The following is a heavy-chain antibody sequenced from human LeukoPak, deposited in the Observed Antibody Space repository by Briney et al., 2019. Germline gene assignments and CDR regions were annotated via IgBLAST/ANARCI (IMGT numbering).Heavy chain of an antibody. CDR3: ARYGREWENDY. CDR2: IKQDGSEK. CDR1: GFAFSSYW. J-gene: IGHJ4*02. D-gene: IGHD4-17*01. V-gene: IGHV3-7*01. Sequence: GGSLRLSCAASGFAFSSYWMSWVRQAPGKGLEWVAHIKQDGSEKYYVDSVKGRFTISRDNAKNSLYLQMNSLRAEDTAVYYCARYGREWENDYWGQGTLVTVSS.